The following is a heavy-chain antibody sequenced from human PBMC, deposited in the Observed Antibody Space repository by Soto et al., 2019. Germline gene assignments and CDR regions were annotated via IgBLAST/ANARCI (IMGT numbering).Heavy chain of an antibody. Sequence: QVQLVESGGGVVQPGRSLRLSCAASGFTFSNSLMHWVRQAPGKGLEWVAVIWEDGSEEYYADSVKGRFTISRDNSKNTLYLQMNTLAVDGMAVYYCAREPKGSVFRLGSWGQGTLVTVSS. CDR2: IWEDGSEE. D-gene: IGHD2-8*01. V-gene: IGHV3-33*01. CDR3: AREPKGSVFRLGS. CDR1: GFTFSNSL. J-gene: IGHJ4*02.